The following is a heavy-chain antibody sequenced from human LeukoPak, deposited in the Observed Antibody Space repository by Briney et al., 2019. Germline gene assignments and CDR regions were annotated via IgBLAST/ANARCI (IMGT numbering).Heavy chain of an antibody. CDR3: AREILRGTIIPFDP. V-gene: IGHV4-59*01. CDR1: GGSFSGYY. Sequence: SETLSLTCAVYGGSFSGYYWSWIRQPPGKGLEWIGYIYYSGSTNYNPSLKSRVTISVDTSKNQFSLKLSSVTAADTAVYYCAREILRGTIIPFDPWGQGTLVTVSS. D-gene: IGHD3-16*01. CDR2: IYYSGST. J-gene: IGHJ5*02.